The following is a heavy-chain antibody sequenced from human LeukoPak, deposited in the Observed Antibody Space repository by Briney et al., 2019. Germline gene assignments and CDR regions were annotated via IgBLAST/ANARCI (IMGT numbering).Heavy chain of an antibody. J-gene: IGHJ4*02. CDR2: IYPGDSDT. Sequence: GESLKISCQGSGYSFATYWIGWVRQMPGKGLELMGIIYPGDSDTRYRPSFQGQVTISADKSITTAYLQWSSLKASDTAMYYCARQITDQSSGYDSIDYWGQGTLVTVSS. CDR1: GYSFATYW. CDR3: ARQITDQSSGYDSIDY. V-gene: IGHV5-51*01. D-gene: IGHD5-12*01.